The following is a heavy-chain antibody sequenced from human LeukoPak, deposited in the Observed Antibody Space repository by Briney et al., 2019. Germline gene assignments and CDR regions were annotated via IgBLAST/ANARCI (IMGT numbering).Heavy chain of an antibody. CDR1: GASPY. CDR2: IYSTTGTT. D-gene: IGHD3-10*01. V-gene: IGHV4-4*09. J-gene: IGHJ5*02. CDR3: ARGYGWFDP. Sequence: SETLSLTCTVSGASPYWTWIRQPPGKGLEWIGYIYSTTGTTYSNPSLKSRVTMSLDTSKKHLSLKLSAVTDADTAVYYCARGYGWFDPWGQGILVIVSS.